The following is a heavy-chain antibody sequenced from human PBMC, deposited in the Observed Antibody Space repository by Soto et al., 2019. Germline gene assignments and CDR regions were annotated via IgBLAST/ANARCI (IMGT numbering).Heavy chain of an antibody. Sequence: GGSLRLSCAASGFTLSSYAMHWVRQAPGKGLEWVAVISYDGSNKYYADSVKGRFTISRDNSKNTLYLQMNSLRAEDTAVYYCARDGLLVLRGDVWGQGTTVTVSS. D-gene: IGHD3-3*01. CDR3: ARDGLLVLRGDV. J-gene: IGHJ6*02. V-gene: IGHV3-30-3*01. CDR2: ISYDGSNK. CDR1: GFTLSSYA.